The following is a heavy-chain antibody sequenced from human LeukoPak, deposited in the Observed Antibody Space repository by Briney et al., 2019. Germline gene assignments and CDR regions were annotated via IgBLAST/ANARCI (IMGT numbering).Heavy chain of an antibody. CDR2: IYSGGST. Sequence: SGGSLRLSCAASGFTVSSNYMSWVRQAPGKGLEWVSVIYSGGSTYYADSVKGRFTISRDNSKNTLYLQMNSLRAEDTAVYYCARWNRHDIAVAGFDYWGQGTLVTVSS. CDR1: GFTVSSNY. J-gene: IGHJ4*02. CDR3: ARWNRHDIAVAGFDY. V-gene: IGHV3-53*01. D-gene: IGHD6-19*01.